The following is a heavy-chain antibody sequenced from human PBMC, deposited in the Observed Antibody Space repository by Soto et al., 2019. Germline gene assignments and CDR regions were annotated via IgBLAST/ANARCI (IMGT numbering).Heavy chain of an antibody. J-gene: IGHJ6*02. CDR2: INAGNGNT. Sequence: ASVKVSCKASGYTFSSYAIHWVRQAPGQGLEWMGWINAGNGNTKYSQKFQGRVTITRDTSASTAYMELSSLRSEDTAVYYCARGIAVAGVDYYYYGMDVWGQGTTVTVSS. V-gene: IGHV1-3*01. CDR3: ARGIAVAGVDYYYYGMDV. D-gene: IGHD6-19*01. CDR1: GYTFSSYA.